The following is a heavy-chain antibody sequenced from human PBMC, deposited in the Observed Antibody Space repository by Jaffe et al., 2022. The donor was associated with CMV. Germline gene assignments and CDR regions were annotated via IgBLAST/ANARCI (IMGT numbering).Heavy chain of an antibody. CDR2: IWYDGSNK. CDR3: ARDLSYDYYYYMDV. V-gene: IGHV3-33*08. Sequence: QVQLVESGGGVVQPGRSLRLSCAASGFTFSSYGMHWVRQAPGKGLEWVAVIWYDGSNKYYADSVKGRFTISRDNSKNTLYLQMNSLRAEDTAVYYCARDLSYDYYYYMDVWGKGTTVTVSS. CDR1: GFTFSSYG. J-gene: IGHJ6*03.